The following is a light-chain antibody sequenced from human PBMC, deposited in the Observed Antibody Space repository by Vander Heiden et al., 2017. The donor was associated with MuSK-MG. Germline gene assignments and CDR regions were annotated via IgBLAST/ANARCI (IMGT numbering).Light chain of an antibody. V-gene: IGLV2-14*03. CDR3: SSYTSSSTLAV. Sequence: QSALTQPASVSGSPGQSLTISCAGTSSNVGGYNYVSWYQQHPGKAPNVMIFDVSNRPSGISNRFSGSKSGNTASLTISGLQAEDEADYYCSSYTSSSTLAVFGTGTKVTVL. J-gene: IGLJ1*01. CDR2: DVS. CDR1: SSNVGGYNY.